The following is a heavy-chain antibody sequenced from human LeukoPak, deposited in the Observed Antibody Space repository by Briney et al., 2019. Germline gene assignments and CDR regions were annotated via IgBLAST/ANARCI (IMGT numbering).Heavy chain of an antibody. CDR3: ARARYDSSGYWFDP. Sequence: GGSLRLSCAASGFTVSSNYMSWVRQAPGKGLEWVSVIYSGGSTYYADSVKGRFTISRDSSKNTLYLQMNSLRAEDTAVYYCARARYDSSGYWFDPWGQGTLVTVSS. V-gene: IGHV3-66*01. J-gene: IGHJ5*02. D-gene: IGHD3-22*01. CDR1: GFTVSSNY. CDR2: IYSGGST.